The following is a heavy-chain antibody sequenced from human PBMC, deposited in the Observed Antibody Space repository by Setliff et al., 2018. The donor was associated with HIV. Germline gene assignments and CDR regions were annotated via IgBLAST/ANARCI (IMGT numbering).Heavy chain of an antibody. J-gene: IGHJ5*02. V-gene: IGHV4-34*01. Sequence: SETLSLTCAVSDGSFNAYYWTWIRQPPGKGLEWIGEIKHSGSTNYNPSLKSRVAIFIDTSKNQFSLKLTSVTAADTAVYYCAKRGARDWKGWFDPWGQGTLVTVSS. D-gene: IGHD1-1*01. CDR2: IKHSGST. CDR1: DGSFNAYY. CDR3: AKRGARDWKGWFDP.